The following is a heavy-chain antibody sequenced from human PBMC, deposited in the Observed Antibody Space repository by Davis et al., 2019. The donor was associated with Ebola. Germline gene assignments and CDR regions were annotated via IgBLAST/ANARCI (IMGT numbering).Heavy chain of an antibody. J-gene: IGHJ4*02. CDR1: GFTFSSYA. CDR3: ARAADSSGYFPHF. V-gene: IGHV3-30-3*01. CDR2: ISYDGSNK. D-gene: IGHD3-22*01. Sequence: GGSLRLSCAASGFTFSSYAMHWVRQAPGKGLEWVAVISYDGSNKYYADSVTGRFTISRDNSKNTLYLEMSSLRAEDTAVYYCARAADSSGYFPHFWGQGTLVIVSS.